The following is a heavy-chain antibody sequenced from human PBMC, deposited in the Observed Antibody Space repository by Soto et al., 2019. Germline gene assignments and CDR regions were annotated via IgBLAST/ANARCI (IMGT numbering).Heavy chain of an antibody. D-gene: IGHD3-10*01. CDR2: ISSSGGST. J-gene: IGHJ6*02. V-gene: IGHV3-23*01. CDR1: GFTFSSYA. CDR3: MRPAPRGGHYFYFGMDV. Sequence: GGSLRLSCAASGFTFSSYAMSWVRQAPGKGLEWVSGISSSGGSTYYADSVKGRFTISRDNSKNTLFLRMNRPRVEDTAVYYCMRPAPRGGHYFYFGMDVWGQGTTVTVSS.